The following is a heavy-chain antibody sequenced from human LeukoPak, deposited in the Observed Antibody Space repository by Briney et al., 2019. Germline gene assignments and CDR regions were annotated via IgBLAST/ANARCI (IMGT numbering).Heavy chain of an antibody. CDR3: ARDGIIQGYHY. CDR2: ISAYNDKT. Sequence: ASVKVSCKASGYTFTSYGISWVRQAPGQGLEWTGWISAYNDKTNYAQKLQGRVTMTTATSTSTAYMELRSLRSDDTAVYYCARDGIIQGYHYWGQGTLVTVSS. CDR1: GYTFTSYG. V-gene: IGHV1-18*01. J-gene: IGHJ4*02. D-gene: IGHD6-13*01.